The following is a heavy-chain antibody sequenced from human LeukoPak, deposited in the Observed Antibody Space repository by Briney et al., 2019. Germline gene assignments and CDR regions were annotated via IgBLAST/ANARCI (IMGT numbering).Heavy chain of an antibody. V-gene: IGHV3-33*06. D-gene: IGHD2-2*01. CDR2: IWYDGSNK. J-gene: IGHJ4*02. CDR3: AKDKEGYCSSTSCSYFDY. Sequence: GGSLRLSCAASGFTFSSYGMHWVRQAPGKGLEWVAVIWYDGSNKYYADSVKGRFTISRDNSKNTLYLQMNSLRAEDTAVYYCAKDKEGYCSSTSCSYFDYWGQGTLVTVSS. CDR1: GFTFSSYG.